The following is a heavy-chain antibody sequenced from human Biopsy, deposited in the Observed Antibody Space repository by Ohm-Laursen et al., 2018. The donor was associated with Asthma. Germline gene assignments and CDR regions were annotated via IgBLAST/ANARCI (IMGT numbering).Heavy chain of an antibody. D-gene: IGHD1-1*01. Sequence: TQTLTLTCSCSGFSVSTRGMSVSWIRQPPGKALEWLARIDWEDDTFYSTPLRTRLAISKDTSKNQVVLTMTSMDPVDTAIYFCGRHNDYWGQGILVTVSS. CDR1: GFSVSTRGMS. CDR3: GRHNDY. CDR2: IDWEDDT. V-gene: IGHV2-70*04. J-gene: IGHJ4*02.